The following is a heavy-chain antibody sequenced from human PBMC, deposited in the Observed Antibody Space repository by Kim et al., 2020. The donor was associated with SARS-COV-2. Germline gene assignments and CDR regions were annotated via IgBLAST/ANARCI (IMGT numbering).Heavy chain of an antibody. CDR2: ISYDGSNK. CDR3: AKADDYYDSSGYYVRDY. V-gene: IGHV3-30*18. J-gene: IGHJ4*01. D-gene: IGHD3-22*01. CDR1: GFTFSSYG. Sequence: GGSLRLSCAASGFTFSSYGMHWVRQAPGKGLEWVAVISYDGSNKYYADSVKGRFTISRDNSKNTLYLQMNSLRAEDTAVYYCAKADDYYDSSGYYVRDY.